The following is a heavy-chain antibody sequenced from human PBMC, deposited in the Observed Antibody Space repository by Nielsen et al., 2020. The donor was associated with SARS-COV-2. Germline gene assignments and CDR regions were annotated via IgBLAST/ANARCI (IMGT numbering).Heavy chain of an antibody. CDR1: GFTLSSHG. CDR3: TKVLFSSSWQAPFDS. Sequence: GGSLRLSCEASGFTLSSHGMHWVRQPPGKGLEWVAHMWYHGGDENYADSVRGRFTISRDLSKNTVYLQMNSLRPEDTAVYYCTKVLFSSSWQAPFDSWGQGTLVTVSS. J-gene: IGHJ4*02. V-gene: IGHV3-30*02. D-gene: IGHD6-13*01. CDR2: MWYHGGDE.